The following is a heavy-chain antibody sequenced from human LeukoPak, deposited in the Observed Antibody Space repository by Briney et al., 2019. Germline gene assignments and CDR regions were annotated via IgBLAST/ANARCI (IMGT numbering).Heavy chain of an antibody. V-gene: IGHV7-4-1*02. CDR3: ARGRTIAARPYYFDY. J-gene: IGHJ4*02. Sequence: ASVKVSCKASGYTFTSYYMHWVRQAPGQGLEWMGWINTNTGNPTYAQAFTGRFVFSLDTSVSTAYLQISSLKAEETAVYYCARGRTIAARPYYFDYWGQGTLVTVSS. CDR1: GYTFTSYY. CDR2: INTNTGNP. D-gene: IGHD6-6*01.